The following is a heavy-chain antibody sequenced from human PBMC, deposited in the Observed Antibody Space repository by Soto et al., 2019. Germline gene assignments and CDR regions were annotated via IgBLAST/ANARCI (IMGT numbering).Heavy chain of an antibody. Sequence: ASVKVSCKVSGYTLNELSMHWVRQAPGQGLEWMGGFDPEDGGTIYAQKLQGRVTMTEDTSTDTAYMELSSLRSEDTAVHYCATLFLTRAVAGTRVERRHWFDPWGQGTLVTVAS. V-gene: IGHV1-24*01. J-gene: IGHJ5*02. CDR1: GYTLNELS. D-gene: IGHD6-19*01. CDR3: ATLFLTRAVAGTRVERRHWFDP. CDR2: FDPEDGGT.